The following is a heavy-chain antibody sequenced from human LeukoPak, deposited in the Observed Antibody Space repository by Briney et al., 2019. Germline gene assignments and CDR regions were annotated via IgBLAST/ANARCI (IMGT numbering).Heavy chain of an antibody. Sequence: SETLCLTCTVSGGSISSGGYYWSWIRQPPGKGLEWIGYIYHSGSTYYNPSLKSRVTISVDRSKNQFSLKLSSVTAADTAVYYCARDKDYSFDYWGQGTLVTVSS. CDR3: ARDKDYSFDY. D-gene: IGHD4-11*01. CDR1: GGSISSGGYY. V-gene: IGHV4-30-2*01. CDR2: IYHSGST. J-gene: IGHJ4*02.